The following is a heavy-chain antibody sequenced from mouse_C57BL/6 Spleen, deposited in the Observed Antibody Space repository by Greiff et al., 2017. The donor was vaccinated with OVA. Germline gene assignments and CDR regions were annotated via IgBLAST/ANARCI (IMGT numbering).Heavy chain of an antibody. D-gene: IGHD2-4*01. CDR2: IYPGGGYT. CDR3: ARRDYDEGFAY. J-gene: IGHJ3*01. CDR1: GYTFTNYW. V-gene: IGHV1-63*01. Sequence: VQLQQSGAELVRPGTSVKMSCKASGYTFTNYWIGWAKQRPGHGLEWIGDIYPGGGYTNYNEKFKGKATLTADKSSSTAYMQFSSLTSEDSAIYYCARRDYDEGFAYWGQGTLVTVSA.